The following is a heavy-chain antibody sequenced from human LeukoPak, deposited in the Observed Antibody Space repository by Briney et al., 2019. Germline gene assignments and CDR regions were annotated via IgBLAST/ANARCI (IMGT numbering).Heavy chain of an antibody. Sequence: GGSLRLSCAASGFTFSSYVMHWVRQAPGKGLEWVAVIWYDGSNKYYADSVKGRFTISRDNSKNTLYLQMNSLRAEDTAVYYCARDSSSWEDYLFDYWGQGTLVTVSS. V-gene: IGHV3-33*01. J-gene: IGHJ4*02. D-gene: IGHD6-13*01. CDR2: IWYDGSNK. CDR3: ARDSSSWEDYLFDY. CDR1: GFTFSSYV.